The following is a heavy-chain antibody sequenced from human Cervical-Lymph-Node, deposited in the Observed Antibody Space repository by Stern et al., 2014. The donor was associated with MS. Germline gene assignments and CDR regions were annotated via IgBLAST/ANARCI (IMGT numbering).Heavy chain of an antibody. CDR2: IKPSGGST. Sequence: VQLVESGAEVKKPGASVKVSCKASGYTFTSYYMHWVRQAPGQGLEWMGIIKPSGGSTSYAQKFQGRVTMTRDTSTSTVYMELSSLRSEDTAVYYCARDLWGPPLTTVIGMDVWGQGTTVTVSS. CDR3: ARDLWGPPLTTVIGMDV. V-gene: IGHV1-46*01. CDR1: GYTFTSYY. D-gene: IGHD4-17*01. J-gene: IGHJ6*02.